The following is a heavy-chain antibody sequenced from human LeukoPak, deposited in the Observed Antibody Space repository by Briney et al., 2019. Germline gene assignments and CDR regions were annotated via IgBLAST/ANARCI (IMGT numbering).Heavy chain of an antibody. CDR2: INPSGGST. D-gene: IGHD3-10*01. Sequence: ASVKVSGKASGYTFTSYYMHWVRQAPGQGLEWMGIINPSGGSTSYAQKFQGRVTMTRDTSTSTVYMELSSLRSEDTAVYYCARDFRYYGSGSCLDYWGQGTLVTVSS. J-gene: IGHJ4*02. V-gene: IGHV1-46*01. CDR1: GYTFTSYY. CDR3: ARDFRYYGSGSCLDY.